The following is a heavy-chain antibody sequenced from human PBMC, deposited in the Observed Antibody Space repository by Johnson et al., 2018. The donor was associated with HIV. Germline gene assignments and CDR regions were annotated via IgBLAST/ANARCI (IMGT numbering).Heavy chain of an antibody. CDR3: AKAYCPGCDGFEI. CDR2: IRYDGSNK. J-gene: IGHJ3*02. Sequence: QVQLVESGGGVMQPGKSLRLSCEASGFTFRSYAMHWVRQAPGKGLEWVAFIRYDGSNKYYADSVKGRFTISRDNSKNTLYLQMDSLRIEDTAFYYCAKAYCPGCDGFEIWGQGTMVTVSS. V-gene: IGHV3-30*02. CDR1: GFTFRSYA. D-gene: IGHD2-21*01.